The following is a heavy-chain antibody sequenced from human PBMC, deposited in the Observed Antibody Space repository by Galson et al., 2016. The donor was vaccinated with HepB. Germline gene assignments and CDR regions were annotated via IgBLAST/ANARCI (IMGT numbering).Heavy chain of an antibody. D-gene: IGHD2-21*02. CDR3: AKDWGYCGGDCPVYFDL. J-gene: IGHJ2*01. CDR1: GFTFSHFA. CDR2: ISAGADRS. Sequence: SLRLSCAASGFTFSHFAMSWVRQAPGKGLEWFSAISAGADRSYYADSVKGRFTISGDNSKNTLYLQMNSLRTEDTAVYYCAKDWGYCGGDCPVYFDLWGRGTLVTVSS. V-gene: IGHV3-23*01.